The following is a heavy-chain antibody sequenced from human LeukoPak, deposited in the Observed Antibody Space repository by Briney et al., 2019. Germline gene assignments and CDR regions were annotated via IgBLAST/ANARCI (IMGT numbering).Heavy chain of an antibody. CDR3: ASFIYDSSGYYYGAFDI. D-gene: IGHD3-22*01. CDR2: IHYSGST. Sequence: PSETLSLTCTVSGGSISSYYWSWIRQPPGKGLEWIGYIHYSGSTSYNPSLRSRVTISVDTSKNQFSLKLSSVTAADTAVYYCASFIYDSSGYYYGAFDIWGQGTMVTVSS. V-gene: IGHV4-59*12. CDR1: GGSISSYY. J-gene: IGHJ3*02.